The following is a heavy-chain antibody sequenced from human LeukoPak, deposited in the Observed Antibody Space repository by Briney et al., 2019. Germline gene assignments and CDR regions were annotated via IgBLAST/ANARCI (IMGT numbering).Heavy chain of an antibody. Sequence: GASVKVSCKASGYTFTSYAMHWVRQATGQRLEWMGWINAGNGNTKYSQKFQGRVTITRDTSASTAYMELSSLRSEDTAVYYCARDGHRILWFGESLNYYYGMDVWGQGTTVTVSS. CDR2: INAGNGNT. CDR3: ARDGHRILWFGESLNYYYGMDV. J-gene: IGHJ6*02. V-gene: IGHV1-3*01. CDR1: GYTFTSYA. D-gene: IGHD3-10*01.